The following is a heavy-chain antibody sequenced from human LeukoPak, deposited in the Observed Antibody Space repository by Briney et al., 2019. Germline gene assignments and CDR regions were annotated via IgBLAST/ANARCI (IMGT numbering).Heavy chain of an antibody. CDR1: GFTFSAYS. CDR3: ARSYYYGSGSYYPFDY. Sequence: GGSLRLSCAASGFTFSAYSINWVRQAPGRGLEWVSSISSSGTYIYYADSVKGRFTISRDNAKNSLSLQMNSLRAEDTAVYYCARSYYYGSGSYYPFDYWGQGTLVTVSS. D-gene: IGHD3-10*01. V-gene: IGHV3-21*01. J-gene: IGHJ4*02. CDR2: ISSSGTYI.